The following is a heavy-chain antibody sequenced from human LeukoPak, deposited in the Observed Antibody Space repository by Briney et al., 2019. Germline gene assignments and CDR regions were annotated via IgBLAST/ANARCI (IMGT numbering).Heavy chain of an antibody. D-gene: IGHD3-10*01. J-gene: IGHJ6*03. CDR2: MNPNSGNT. V-gene: IGHV1-8*01. Sequence: ASVKVSCKASGYTFTSYDINWVRQATGQGLEWMGWMNPNSGNTGYAQKFQGRVTMTRNTSISTAYMELSSLRSEDTAVYYCTRGSDGSGSYPPYYYYYYMDVWGKGTTVTASS. CDR1: GYTFTSYD. CDR3: TRGSDGSGSYPPYYYYYYMDV.